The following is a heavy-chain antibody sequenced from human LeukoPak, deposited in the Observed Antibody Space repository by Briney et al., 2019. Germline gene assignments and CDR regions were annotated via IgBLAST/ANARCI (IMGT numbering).Heavy chain of an antibody. J-gene: IGHJ4*02. CDR1: GYTFTSYG. D-gene: IGHD1-26*01. CDR2: ISTSNGNT. CDR3: ARDVQWELLGY. V-gene: IGHV1-18*01. Sequence: GASVKVSRKASGYTFTSYGISWVRQAPGQGLEWMGWISTSNGNTNYAQNLQGRVTMTTDTSTSTAYMELRSLRSDDTALYYCARDVQWELLGYWGQGTLVTVSS.